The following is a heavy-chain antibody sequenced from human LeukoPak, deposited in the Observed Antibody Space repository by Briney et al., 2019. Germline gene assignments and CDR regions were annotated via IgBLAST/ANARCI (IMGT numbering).Heavy chain of an antibody. V-gene: IGHV1-69*13. J-gene: IGHJ3*02. Sequence: SVKVSCKASGGTFSSYAISWVRQAPGQGLEWMGGIIPIFGTANCAQKFQGRVTITADESTSTAYMELSSLRSEDTAVYYCARVETYYYGSGSPEAFDIWGQGTMVTVSS. CDR2: IIPIFGTA. CDR1: GGTFSSYA. CDR3: ARVETYYYGSGSPEAFDI. D-gene: IGHD3-10*01.